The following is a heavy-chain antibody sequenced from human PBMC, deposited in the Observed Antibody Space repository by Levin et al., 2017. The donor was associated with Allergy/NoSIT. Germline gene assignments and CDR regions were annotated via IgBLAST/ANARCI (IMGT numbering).Heavy chain of an antibody. CDR2: ISYDGSDT. Sequence: QSGGSLRLSCAASGFSFRSFGMHWARQSPGKGLEWLAVISYDGSDTYYADSVKGRFTISRDNSKNTLYLQMNSLRGEDAAVYYCAKDVVFGTSGWALDFWGQGILVTVSS. CDR1: GFSFRSFG. CDR3: AKDVVFGTSGWALDF. D-gene: IGHD2-2*01. V-gene: IGHV3-30*18. J-gene: IGHJ4*02.